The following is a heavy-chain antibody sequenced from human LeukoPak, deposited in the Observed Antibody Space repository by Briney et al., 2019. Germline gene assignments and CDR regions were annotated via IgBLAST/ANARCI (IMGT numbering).Heavy chain of an antibody. CDR3: ARDQDSLRSFDWSIDY. V-gene: IGHV3-30*03. Sequence: GRSLRLSCAASGFTFSSYGMHWVRQAPGKGLEWVAVISYDGSNKYYADSVKGRFTISRDNSKNTLYLQMNSLRAEDTAVYYCARDQDSLRSFDWSIDYWGQGTLVTASS. J-gene: IGHJ4*02. CDR2: ISYDGSNK. CDR1: GFTFSSYG. D-gene: IGHD3-9*01.